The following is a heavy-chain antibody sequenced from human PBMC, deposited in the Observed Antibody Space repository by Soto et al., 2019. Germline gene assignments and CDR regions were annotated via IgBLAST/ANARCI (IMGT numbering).Heavy chain of an antibody. V-gene: IGHV6-1*01. CDR3: ARDQGEYSSSDYYYGMDV. Sequence: PSQTLSLTCAISGDSVSSNTASWNWIRQSPSRGLEWLGRTYYRSKWYNDYAVSVKSRITINPDTSKNQFSLQLNSVTPEDTAVYYCARDQGEYSSSDYYYGMDVWGQGTTVTVSS. CDR1: GDSVSSNTAS. D-gene: IGHD6-6*01. J-gene: IGHJ6*02. CDR2: TYYRSKWYN.